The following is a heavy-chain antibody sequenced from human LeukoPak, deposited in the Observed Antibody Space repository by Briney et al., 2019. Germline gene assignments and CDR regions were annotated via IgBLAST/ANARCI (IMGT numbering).Heavy chain of an antibody. J-gene: IGHJ4*02. CDR3: AKDLYCSSTSCLRGRYFDY. CDR2: ISRSGDGT. V-gene: IGHV3-23*01. Sequence: GGSLRLSCAASGFSFSSDAMSWVRQAPGKGLEWVSAISRSGDGTYYADSVKGRFTISRDNSKKTLHLQMNSLRAEDTAVYYCAKDLYCSSTSCLRGRYFDYWGQGTLVTVSS. CDR1: GFSFSSDA. D-gene: IGHD2-2*01.